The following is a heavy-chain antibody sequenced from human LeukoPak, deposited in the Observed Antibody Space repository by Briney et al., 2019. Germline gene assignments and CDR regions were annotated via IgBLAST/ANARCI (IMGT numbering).Heavy chain of an antibody. Sequence: SVKVSCKXSGGTFSSYAISWVRQAPGQGLEWMGGIIPIFGTANYSQKFQGRVTITADESTSTAYMELSSPRSEDTAVYYCARGGVAVAGTGYYYYYMDVWGKGTTVTVSS. J-gene: IGHJ6*03. V-gene: IGHV1-69*01. CDR3: ARGGVAVAGTGYYYYYMDV. CDR2: IIPIFGTA. D-gene: IGHD6-19*01. CDR1: GGTFSSYA.